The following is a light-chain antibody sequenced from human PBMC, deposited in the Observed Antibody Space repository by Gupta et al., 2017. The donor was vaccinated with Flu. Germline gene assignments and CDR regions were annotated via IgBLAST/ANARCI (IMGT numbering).Light chain of an antibody. CDR2: WAS. CDR1: QSILYTVNNNNY. CDR3: HQYYSLPYT. J-gene: IGKJ2*01. V-gene: IGKV4-1*01. Sequence: DIVLKQSPDSLAVSLGERAAINCRSSQSILYTVNNNNYLAWYQQKPGQPPKLLISWASTREFGVPDRFTGSGSGTDFTLTISSLQAEDVAIYYCHQYYSLPYTFGQGTRLEIK.